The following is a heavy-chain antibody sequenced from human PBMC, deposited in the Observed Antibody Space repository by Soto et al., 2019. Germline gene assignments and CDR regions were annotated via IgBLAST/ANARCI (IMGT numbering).Heavy chain of an antibody. D-gene: IGHD6-19*01. CDR1: GYTFTSYG. CDR2: ISAYNGNT. V-gene: IGHV1-18*01. CDR3: AREGHSSGWDDWFDP. Sequence: QVQLVQSGAEVKKPGASVKVSCKASGYTFTSYGISWVRQAPGQGLEWMGWISAYNGNTNYAQKLQGRVTMTTDTSTSTDYMELMSLRSDDTAVYYCAREGHSSGWDDWFDPWVQGTLVTVSS. J-gene: IGHJ5*02.